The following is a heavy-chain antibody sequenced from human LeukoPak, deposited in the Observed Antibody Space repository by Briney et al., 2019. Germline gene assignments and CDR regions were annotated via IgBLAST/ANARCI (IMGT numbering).Heavy chain of an antibody. CDR3: AKYYSTSGSSGGRVFDY. D-gene: IGHD3-10*01. CDR1: GFTFRSYP. V-gene: IGHV3-23*01. Sequence: GGSLILSCAASGFTFRSYPMTWVRQAPGKGLEWVSTIGSNAGDTHYADSVKGRFTISRDNSKNSLYLQMNSLRAEDTAVYYCAKYYSTSGSSGGRVFDYWGQGTLVTVSS. CDR2: IGSNAGDT. J-gene: IGHJ4*02.